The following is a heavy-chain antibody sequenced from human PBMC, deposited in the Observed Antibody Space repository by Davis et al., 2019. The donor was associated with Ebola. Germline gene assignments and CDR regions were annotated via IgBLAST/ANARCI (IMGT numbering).Heavy chain of an antibody. CDR2: IYYSGST. CDR3: ARVRGSGYHLVDY. CDR1: GGSISSGGYY. Sequence: PSETLSLTCTVSGGSISSGGYYWSWIRQHPGKGLEWIGYIYYSGSTYYNPSLKSRVTISVDTSKNQFSLKLSSVTAADTTVYYCARVRGSGYHLVDYWGQGTLVTVSS. J-gene: IGHJ4*02. D-gene: IGHD3-22*01. V-gene: IGHV4-31*03.